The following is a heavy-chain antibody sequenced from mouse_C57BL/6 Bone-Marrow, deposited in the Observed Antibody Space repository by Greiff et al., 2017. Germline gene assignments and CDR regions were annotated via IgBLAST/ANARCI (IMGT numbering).Heavy chain of an antibody. J-gene: IGHJ4*01. V-gene: IGHV1-82*01. CDR1: GYAFSSSW. D-gene: IGHD2-3*01. CDR2: IYPGDGDT. CDR3: ARWDGSIYAMDY. Sequence: VQLQQSGPELVKPGASVKISCKASGYAFSSSWMNWVKQRPGKGLEWIGRIYPGDGDTNYNGKFKGKATLTADKSSSTAYMQLSSLTSEDSAVYFCARWDGSIYAMDYWGQGTSVTVSS.